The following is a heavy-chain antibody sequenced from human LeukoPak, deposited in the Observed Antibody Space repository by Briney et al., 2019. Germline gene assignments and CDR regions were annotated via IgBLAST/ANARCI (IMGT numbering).Heavy chain of an antibody. CDR2: MNPNSGNT. J-gene: IGHJ4*02. CDR3: ARDWAHGSFDY. D-gene: IGHD3-10*01. Sequence: ASVKVSCKASGYTFTSYDINWVRQTTGQGLEWMGWMNPNSGNTGYAQKFQGRVTMTRNTSISTAYMEMSSLRSEDTAVYYCARDWAHGSFDYWGQGTPVIVSS. CDR1: GYTFTSYD. V-gene: IGHV1-8*01.